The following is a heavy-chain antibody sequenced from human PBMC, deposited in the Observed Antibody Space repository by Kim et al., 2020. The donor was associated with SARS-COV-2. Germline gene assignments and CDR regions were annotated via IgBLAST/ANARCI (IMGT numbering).Heavy chain of an antibody. CDR3: ARGVGIAVAGTADY. J-gene: IGHJ4*02. Sequence: ADAVKGRFTISRDNSKNTLYLQMNSLRAEDTAVYYCARGVGIAVAGTADYWGQGTLVTVSS. V-gene: IGHV3-30*07. D-gene: IGHD6-19*01.